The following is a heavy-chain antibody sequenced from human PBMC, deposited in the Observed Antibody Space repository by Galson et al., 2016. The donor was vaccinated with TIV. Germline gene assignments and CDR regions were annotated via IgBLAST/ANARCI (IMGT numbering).Heavy chain of an antibody. CDR2: ITSKTYGATT. D-gene: IGHD1-1*01. CDR3: TRTAMGSTRDAFDI. J-gene: IGHJ3*02. Sequence: SLRLSCAASGFTFGHYAVNWFRQAPGKGLEWVGFITSKTYGATTEYAASVKGRFTISRDDSRNIAYLQMNSLKTEDTAVYYCTRTAMGSTRDAFDIWGQGTMVTVSS. CDR1: GFTFGHYA. V-gene: IGHV3-49*03.